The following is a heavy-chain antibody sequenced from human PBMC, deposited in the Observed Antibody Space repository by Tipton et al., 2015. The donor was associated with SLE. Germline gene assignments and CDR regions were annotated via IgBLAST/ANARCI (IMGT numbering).Heavy chain of an antibody. D-gene: IGHD3-10*01. J-gene: IGHJ2*01. V-gene: IGHV4-30-4*08. CDR2: IYYSGST. Sequence: TLSLTCTVSGGSISSGSYYWTWIRQPAGKGLEWIGYIYYSGSTYYNPSLKSRVTISVDTSKNQFSLKLSSVTAADTAVYYCANGGFGELLGYFDLWGRGTLVTVSS. CDR1: GGSISSGSYY. CDR3: ANGGFGELLGYFDL.